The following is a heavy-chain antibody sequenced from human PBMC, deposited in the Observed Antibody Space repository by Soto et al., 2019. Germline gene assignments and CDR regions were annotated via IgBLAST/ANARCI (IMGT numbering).Heavy chain of an antibody. J-gene: IGHJ4*02. CDR1: GYIFNSFG. D-gene: IGHD3-16*01. CDR2: ISAYTGNT. CDR3: ARRWTTGDIDY. V-gene: IGHV1-18*01. Sequence: QVQLVQSGGEVKKPGASVKVSCKASGYIFNSFGISWVRQAPGQGLEWMGWISAYTGNTKYAQNFQGRVTMTTDTSTRTAYMELRSLRSDDTAVYDCARRWTTGDIDYWGQGTLVTVSS.